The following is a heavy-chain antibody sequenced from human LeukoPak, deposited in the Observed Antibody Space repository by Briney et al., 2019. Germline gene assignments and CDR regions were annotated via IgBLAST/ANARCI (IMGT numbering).Heavy chain of an antibody. CDR3: ARVLYYDNPGNAFDI. CDR2: INHSGST. V-gene: IGHV4-34*01. CDR1: GGSFSGYY. J-gene: IGHJ3*02. D-gene: IGHD3-22*01. Sequence: MPSETLSLTCAVYGGSFSGYYWSWIRQPPGKGLEWIGEINHSGSTNYNPSLKSRVTISVDTSKNQFSLKLSSVTAADTAVYYCARVLYYDNPGNAFDIWGQGTMVTVSS.